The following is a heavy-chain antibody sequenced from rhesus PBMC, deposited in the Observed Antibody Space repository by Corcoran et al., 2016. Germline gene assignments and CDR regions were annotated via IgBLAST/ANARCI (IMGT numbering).Heavy chain of an antibody. D-gene: IGHD3-9*01. CDR1: GYFISSGSH. J-gene: IGHJ6*01. CDR2: ISGSGGST. Sequence: QVPLQESGPGLVQPSEPLSLTCTVSGYFISSGSHCAWLPPPPGKGLEYIAYISGSGGSTDYNPSLKSRVTISKDTSKNQFSLKLNSVTAADTAVYYCARLEDSIFDSWGQGVVVTASS. V-gene: IGHV4-99*01. CDR3: ARLEDSIFDS.